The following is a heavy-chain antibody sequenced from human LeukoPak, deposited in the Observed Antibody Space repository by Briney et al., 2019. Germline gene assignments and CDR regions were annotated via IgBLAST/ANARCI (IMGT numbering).Heavy chain of an antibody. V-gene: IGHV1-2*02. CDR3: ARDPGRGGDYPGY. CDR1: GYTFTGYY. Sequence: GASVKVSCKASGYTFTGYYMHWVRQAPGQGLEWMGWINPNSGGTNYAQKFQGRVTMTRDTSISTAYMELSRLRSDDTAVYYCARDPGRGGDYPGYWGQGTLVTVSS. J-gene: IGHJ4*02. CDR2: INPNSGGT. D-gene: IGHD4-17*01.